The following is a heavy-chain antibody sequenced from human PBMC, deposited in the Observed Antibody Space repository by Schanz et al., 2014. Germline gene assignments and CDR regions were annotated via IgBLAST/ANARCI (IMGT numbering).Heavy chain of an antibody. CDR1: GFTFRSYA. V-gene: IGHV3-23*04. Sequence: VQLVESGGGLVQPGGSLRLSCIGSGFTFRSYALGWVRQAPGKGLEWVSLVSASGGGPFYADSVKGRFTISRDNAKNSLYLQMNSLRVEDTAVYYCARDLISSGWYGWGQGTLVTVSS. J-gene: IGHJ4*02. CDR2: VSASGGGP. CDR3: ARDLISSGWYG. D-gene: IGHD6-19*01.